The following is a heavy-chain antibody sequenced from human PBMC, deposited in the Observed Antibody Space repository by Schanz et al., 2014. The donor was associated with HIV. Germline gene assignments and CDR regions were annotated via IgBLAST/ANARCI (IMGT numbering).Heavy chain of an antibody. CDR3: ARGIVGATPAFDI. V-gene: IGHV1-69*01. CDR1: GGTFSIYA. D-gene: IGHD1-26*01. J-gene: IGHJ3*02. Sequence: QVPLVQSGAEVKKPGSSVKVSCKASGGTFSIYAISWVRQAPGQGLEWMGGIIPIFGTANYAQKFQGRVTIIADESTSTAYMELSSLRSADTAVYYCARGIVGATPAFDIWGQGTMVTVSS. CDR2: IIPIFGTA.